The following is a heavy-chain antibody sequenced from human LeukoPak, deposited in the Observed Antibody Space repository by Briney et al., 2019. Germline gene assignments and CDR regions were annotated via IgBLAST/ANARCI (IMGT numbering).Heavy chain of an antibody. CDR2: IRYDGSNK. V-gene: IGHV3-30*02. D-gene: IGHD2-2*01. CDR1: GFTFSSYG. J-gene: IGHJ6*03. Sequence: PGGSLRLSCAASGFTFSSYGMHWVRQAPGKGLEGVAFIRYDGSNKYYADSVKGRFTISRDNSKNTLYLQMNSLRAEDTAVYYCAKDRSSKYYYYYYMDVGGKGTTVTVSS. CDR3: AKDRSSKYYYYYYMDV.